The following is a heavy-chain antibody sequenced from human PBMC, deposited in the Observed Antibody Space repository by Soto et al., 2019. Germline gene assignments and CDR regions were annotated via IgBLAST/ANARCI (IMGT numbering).Heavy chain of an antibody. CDR1: RLALGNFS. D-gene: IGHD5-18*01. Sequence: GGSLTLSCAVIRLALGNFSMNWVCEASRAGPEWVGRIKSKTDGGTVEYTTTVKDRFTISRDDSENTLYLQMNSLKTEDTAVYYCSHGYYQYFESWGQGT. J-gene: IGHJ4*02. V-gene: IGHV3-15*07. CDR3: SHGYYQYFES. CDR2: IKSKTDGGTV.